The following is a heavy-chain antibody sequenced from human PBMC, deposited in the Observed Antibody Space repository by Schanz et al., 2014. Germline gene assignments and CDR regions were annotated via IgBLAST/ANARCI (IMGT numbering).Heavy chain of an antibody. CDR2: ISDRGDGT. V-gene: IGHV3-23*01. J-gene: IGHJ4*02. D-gene: IGHD4-17*01. CDR1: GFTFTTFA. CDR3: ARGPLDYGGKTGFDY. Sequence: EQVLESGGGFVQPGGSLRLSCATSGFTFTTFAMTWVRQAPGKGLEWVSGISDRGDGTNYGDSVRGRFTISRDNSKNTLFLQMNSLRVEDTAVYYCARGPLDYGGKTGFDYWGQGTLVTVSS.